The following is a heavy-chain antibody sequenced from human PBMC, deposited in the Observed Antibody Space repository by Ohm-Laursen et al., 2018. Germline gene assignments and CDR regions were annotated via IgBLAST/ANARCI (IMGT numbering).Heavy chain of an antibody. CDR1: GYTFTSYD. CDR2: MNPNSGNT. D-gene: IGHD6-6*01. V-gene: IGHV1-8*01. Sequence: EDSVKVSCKASGYTFTSYDINWVRQSTGQGLEWMGWMNPNSGNTGYAQKFQGRVTMTRNTSIGTAYMELSSLRSEDTAVYYCASPHPRIAARDDYYYGMDVWGQGTTVTVSS. J-gene: IGHJ6*02. CDR3: ASPHPRIAARDDYYYGMDV.